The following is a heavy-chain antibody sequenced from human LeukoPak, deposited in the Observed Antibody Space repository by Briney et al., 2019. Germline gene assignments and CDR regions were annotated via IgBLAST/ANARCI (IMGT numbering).Heavy chain of an antibody. CDR1: GFTFSSYE. D-gene: IGHD4-11*01. CDR2: ISSSGSTI. Sequence: PGGSLRLSCAASGFTFSSYEMNWVRQAPGKGLEWVSYISSSGSTIYYADSVKGRFTISRDNAKNSLYLQVNSLRAEDTAVYYCARDYIDYYYYYYMDVWGKGTTVTVSS. CDR3: ARDYIDYYYYYYMDV. V-gene: IGHV3-48*03. J-gene: IGHJ6*03.